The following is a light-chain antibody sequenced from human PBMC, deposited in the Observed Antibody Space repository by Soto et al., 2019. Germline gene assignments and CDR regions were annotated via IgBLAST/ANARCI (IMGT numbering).Light chain of an antibody. J-gene: IGLJ3*02. V-gene: IGLV2-14*01. CDR3: SSYPSSSTRV. Sequence: QSALTQPASVSGSPGQSITISCTGTSSDVGGYNYVSWYQQHPGKAPKLMIYEVSNRPSGVSNRVSGSKSGNTASLTISGLQAEDEADYYCSSYPSSSTRVFGGGTQLTVL. CDR1: SSDVGGYNY. CDR2: EVS.